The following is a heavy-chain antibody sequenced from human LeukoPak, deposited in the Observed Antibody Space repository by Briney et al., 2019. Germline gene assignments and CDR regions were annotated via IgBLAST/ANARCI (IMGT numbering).Heavy chain of an antibody. D-gene: IGHD3-10*01. V-gene: IGHV5-51*01. CDR2: IYPGDSDT. Sequence: GESLKISCRGSGYSFTSYWIGWVRQMPGKGLEWMGIIYPGDSDTRYSPSFQGQVTISADKSISTAYLQWSSLKASDTAMCYCARLWFGELAHYYYGMDVWGQGTTVTVSS. CDR3: ARLWFGELAHYYYGMDV. J-gene: IGHJ6*02. CDR1: GYSFTSYW.